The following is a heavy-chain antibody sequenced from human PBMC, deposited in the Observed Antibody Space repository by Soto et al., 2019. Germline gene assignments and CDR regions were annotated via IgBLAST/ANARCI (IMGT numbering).Heavy chain of an antibody. CDR1: GYTFTSYY. D-gene: IGHD2-2*01. CDR3: AREYCSSTSCSDPYYYYGMDV. CDR2: INPSGGST. Sequence: GASVKVSCKASGYTFTSYYMHWVRQAPGQGLEWMGIINPSGGSTSYAQKFQGRVTMTRDTSTSTVYMELSSLRSEDTAVYYCAREYCSSTSCSDPYYYYGMDVWGQGTTVTVSS. J-gene: IGHJ6*02. V-gene: IGHV1-46*01.